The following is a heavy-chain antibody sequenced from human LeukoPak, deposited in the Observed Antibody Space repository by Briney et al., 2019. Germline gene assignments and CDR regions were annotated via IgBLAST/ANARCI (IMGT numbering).Heavy chain of an antibody. CDR3: AKGGGGRLIYYYYMDV. Sequence: GGSLRLSCAASGFTFSSYAMSWVRQAPGKGLEWVSYISSSGSTIYYADSVKGRFTISRDNAKNSLYLQMNSLRAEDTAVYYCAKGGGGRLIYYYYMDVWGKGTTVTVSS. CDR2: ISSSGSTI. V-gene: IGHV3-48*04. CDR1: GFTFSSYA. J-gene: IGHJ6*03. D-gene: IGHD3-16*01.